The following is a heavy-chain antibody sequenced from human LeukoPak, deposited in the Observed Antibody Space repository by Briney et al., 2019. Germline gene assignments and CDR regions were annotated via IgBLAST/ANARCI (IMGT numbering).Heavy chain of an antibody. CDR1: GFTFSSYA. Sequence: GGSLRLSCAASGFTFSSYAMSWVRQAPGKGLEWVSAISGSGGSTYYADSVKGRFTISRDNSKNTLYLQMNSLRAEDAAVYYCARDQEGPYGMDVWGQGTTVTVSS. CDR3: ARDQEGPYGMDV. V-gene: IGHV3-23*01. J-gene: IGHJ6*02. CDR2: ISGSGGST.